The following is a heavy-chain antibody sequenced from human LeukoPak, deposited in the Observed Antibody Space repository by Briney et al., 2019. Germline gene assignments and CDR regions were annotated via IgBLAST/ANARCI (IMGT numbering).Heavy chain of an antibody. D-gene: IGHD3-22*01. CDR2: IYHSGST. V-gene: IGHV4-38-2*01. J-gene: IGHJ4*02. CDR3: AREDYYNSGGYYLDY. CDR1: GYSISRGYS. Sequence: SETLSLTCAVSGYSISRGYSWGWIRQPPGKGLEWIGNIYHSGSTNYSPSLKSRVTISVDTSKNQFSLKLSSVTAADTAVYFCAREDYYNSGGYYLDYWGQGTLVTVSS.